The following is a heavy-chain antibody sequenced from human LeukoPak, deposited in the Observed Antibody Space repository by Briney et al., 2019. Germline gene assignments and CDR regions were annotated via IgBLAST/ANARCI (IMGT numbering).Heavy chain of an antibody. J-gene: IGHJ4*02. D-gene: IGHD5-12*01. CDR2: IDWDDDK. V-gene: IGHV2-70*01. CDR1: GFSLSTSGMC. Sequence: SGPTLVNPTQTFTLTCIFSGFSLSTSGMCVSWIRQPPGKALEWLALIDWDDDKYYSTSLKTRLTISKDTSKNQVVLTMTNMDPVDTATYYCARTPRGYDYLDYWGQGTLVTVSS. CDR3: ARTPRGYDYLDY.